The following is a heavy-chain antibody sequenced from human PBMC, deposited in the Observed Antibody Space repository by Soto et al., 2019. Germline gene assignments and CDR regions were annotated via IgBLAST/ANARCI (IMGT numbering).Heavy chain of an antibody. CDR1: GFSLTTSGMR. CDR2: IDWDDGK. V-gene: IGHV2-70*04. J-gene: IGHJ4*02. Sequence: LVNPTQTLTLTCTFSGFSLTTSGMRVSWIRQPPGKALEWLARIDWDDGKFYSSSMKTRLSISKDTSKNQVVLTMTNMDPVDTDTFYCARSRCSGRYQPFDSWGRGTLVTVYS. D-gene: IGHD1-26*01. CDR3: ARSRCSGRYQPFDS.